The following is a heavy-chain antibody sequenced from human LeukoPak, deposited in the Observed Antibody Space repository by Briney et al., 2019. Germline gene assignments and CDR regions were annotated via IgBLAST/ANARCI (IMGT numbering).Heavy chain of an antibody. CDR3: AKLPKRAVTTSDVYFQH. CDR2: ISGDGGST. J-gene: IGHJ1*01. Sequence: GGSLRLSCAASGFTFDDYAMHWVRQAPGKGLEWVSLISGDGGSTYYADSVKGRFTISRDNSKNSLYLQMNSLRTEDTALYYCAKLPKRAVTTSDVYFQHWGQGTLVTVSS. CDR1: GFTFDDYA. D-gene: IGHD4-17*01. V-gene: IGHV3-43*02.